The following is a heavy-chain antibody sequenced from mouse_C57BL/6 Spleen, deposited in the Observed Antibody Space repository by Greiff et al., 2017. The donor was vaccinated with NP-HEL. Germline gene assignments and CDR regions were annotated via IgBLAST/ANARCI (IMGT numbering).Heavy chain of an antibody. CDR2: IYPGDGDT. V-gene: IGHV1-82*01. Sequence: VQLQQSGPELVKPGASVKISCKASGYAFSSSWMNWVKQRPGKGLEWIGRIYPGDGDTNYNGKFKGKATLTADKSSSTAYMQLSSLTSEDSAVYFCAIYYGYDAFDYWGQGTTLTVSS. CDR3: AIYYGYDAFDY. CDR1: GYAFSSSW. J-gene: IGHJ2*01. D-gene: IGHD2-2*01.